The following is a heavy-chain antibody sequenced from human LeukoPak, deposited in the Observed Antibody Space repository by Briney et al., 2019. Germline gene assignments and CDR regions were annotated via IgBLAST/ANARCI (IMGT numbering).Heavy chain of an antibody. D-gene: IGHD6-19*01. CDR3: AGGGSGWSIAQ. CDR1: GFPFSTYG. CDR2: ISYDGSNT. V-gene: IGHV3-30*03. J-gene: IGHJ4*02. Sequence: GGSLRLSCVASGFPFSTYGMHWVRQAPGKGLEWVTVISYDGSNTYYAYSVNGRFTISRAISKNMVYLQMNILRTEDAAFYFCAGGGSGWSIAQWVQATMVTVSS.